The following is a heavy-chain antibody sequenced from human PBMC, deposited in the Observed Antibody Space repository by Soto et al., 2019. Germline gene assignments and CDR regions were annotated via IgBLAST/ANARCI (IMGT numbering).Heavy chain of an antibody. CDR3: ARDPGGGFDILTGPYYFDY. CDR2: INSDASST. Sequence: PGGSLILSRAASGFTGRHCWVHRVRQAPGKGLVWVSRINSDASSTSYAASVKGRFTISRDNAKNTLYLQMNSLRAEDTAVYYCARDPGGGFDILTGPYYFDYWGQGT. CDR1: GFTGRHCW. J-gene: IGHJ4*02. D-gene: IGHD3-9*01. V-gene: IGHV3-74*01.